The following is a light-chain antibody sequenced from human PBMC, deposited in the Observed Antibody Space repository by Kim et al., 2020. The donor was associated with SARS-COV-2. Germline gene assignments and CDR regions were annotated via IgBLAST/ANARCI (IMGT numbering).Light chain of an antibody. CDR2: DLA. V-gene: IGLV2-14*04. CDR3: SSFTTSNNVI. Sequence: GQSITISCTGTSSDVGGYHYVSWYQQHPGKVPKLLIFDLANRASGVSTRFSGSRSGNTASLTISGLQAEDEADYYCSSFTTSNNVIFGGGTQLTVL. CDR1: SSDVGGYHY. J-gene: IGLJ2*01.